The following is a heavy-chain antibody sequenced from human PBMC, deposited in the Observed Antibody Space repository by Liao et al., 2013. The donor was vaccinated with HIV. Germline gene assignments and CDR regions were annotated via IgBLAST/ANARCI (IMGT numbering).Heavy chain of an antibody. CDR1: GGSISNYY. Sequence: QVQLQESGPGLVKPSETLSLTCTVSGGSISNYYWSWIRQPPGKGLEWIGEVNHSGVASYNPSLKSRVTISLDTSKSQFSLKLNSVTAADTAVYYCARGQGRLPRVGYWGQGTLVTVSS. CDR3: ARGQGRLPRVGY. CDR2: VNHSGVA. J-gene: IGHJ4*02. D-gene: IGHD1-26*01. V-gene: IGHV4-34*01.